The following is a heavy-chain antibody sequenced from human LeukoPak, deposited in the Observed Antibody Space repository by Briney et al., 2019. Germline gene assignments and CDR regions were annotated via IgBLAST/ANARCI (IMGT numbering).Heavy chain of an antibody. CDR1: GGSISSGSYY. V-gene: IGHV4-61*02. J-gene: IGHJ3*02. Sequence: TLSLTCTVSGGSISSGSYYWSWIRQPAGKGLEWIGRIYTSGSTNYNPSLKSRVTISVDTSKNQFSLKLSSVTAADTAVYYCAREGLLWFGESDRDAFDIWGQGTMVTVSS. D-gene: IGHD3-10*01. CDR2: IYTSGST. CDR3: AREGLLWFGESDRDAFDI.